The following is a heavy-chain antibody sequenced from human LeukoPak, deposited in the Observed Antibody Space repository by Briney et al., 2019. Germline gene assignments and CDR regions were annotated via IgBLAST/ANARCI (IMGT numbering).Heavy chain of an antibody. Sequence: NTSETLSLTCTVSGGSITGYYWTWIRQPAGKGLEWIGRVSDTGRAYYNPSLERRVTISLDTSNNRFSLKVTSVTAADTAVYYCARGKDDSTGHYDAFDIWGHGTMVTVSS. V-gene: IGHV4-4*07. J-gene: IGHJ3*02. CDR2: VSDTGRA. D-gene: IGHD3-22*01. CDR1: GGSITGYY. CDR3: ARGKDDSTGHYDAFDI.